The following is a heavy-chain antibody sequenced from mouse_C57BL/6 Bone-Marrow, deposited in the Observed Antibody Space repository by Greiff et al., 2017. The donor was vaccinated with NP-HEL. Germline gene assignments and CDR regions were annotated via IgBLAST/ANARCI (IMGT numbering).Heavy chain of an antibody. J-gene: IGHJ2*01. Sequence: VKLVESGPGLVQPSQSLSITCTVSGFSLTSYGVHWVRQSPGKGLEWLGVIWSGGSTDYNAAFISRLSISKDNSKSQVFFKMNSLQADDTAIYYCARTPQGSYVRSYFDYWGQGTTLTVSS. D-gene: IGHD6-5*01. CDR2: IWSGGST. CDR1: GFSLTSYG. CDR3: ARTPQGSYVRSYFDY. V-gene: IGHV2-2*01.